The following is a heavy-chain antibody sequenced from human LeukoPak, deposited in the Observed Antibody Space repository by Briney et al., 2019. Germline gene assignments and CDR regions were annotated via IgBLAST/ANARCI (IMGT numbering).Heavy chain of an antibody. CDR3: ARKSSGMDV. CDR1: RYIFTSYW. J-gene: IGHJ6*02. D-gene: IGHD6-6*01. V-gene: IGHV5-51*01. Sequence: LGESLKISCKGSRYIFTSYWIGWVRQMPGKGLEWMGIIYPGDSDTRYSPSFQGQVTISADKSISTAYLQWCTLKASDTAMYYCARKSSGMDVWGQGTTVTVSS. CDR2: IYPGDSDT.